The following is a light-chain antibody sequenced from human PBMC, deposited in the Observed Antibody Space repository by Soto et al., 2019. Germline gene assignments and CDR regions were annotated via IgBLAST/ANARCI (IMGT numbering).Light chain of an antibody. CDR1: QSIDYY. CDR2: ASS. J-gene: IGKJ2*01. V-gene: IGKV1-39*01. Sequence: DIQMTQSPSSLSASVGDRVTITCRASQSIDYYLNWFQQKPGKAPKLLIHASSSLQSGVPSRFSGSGSGTVFTLTISSLQSEDFATYYCQQSYSAFRTFGQGTKLEIK. CDR3: QQSYSAFRT.